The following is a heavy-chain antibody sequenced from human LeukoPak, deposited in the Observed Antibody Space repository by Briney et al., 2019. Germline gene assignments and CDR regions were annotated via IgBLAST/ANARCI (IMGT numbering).Heavy chain of an antibody. D-gene: IGHD1-26*01. V-gene: IGHV4-59*01. CDR3: ARGAGIVGATDLVDV. CDR2: IYYSGST. CDR1: GGSISSYY. J-gene: IGHJ6*04. Sequence: PSETLSLTCTASGGSISSYYWSWIRQPPGKGLEWIGYIYYSGSTNYNPSLKSRVTISVDTSKDQFSLKLSSVTAADTAVYYCARGAGIVGATDLVDVWGKGTTVTVSS.